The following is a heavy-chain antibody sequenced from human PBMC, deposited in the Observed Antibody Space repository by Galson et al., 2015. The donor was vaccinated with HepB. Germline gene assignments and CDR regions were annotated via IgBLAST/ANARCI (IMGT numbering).Heavy chain of an antibody. CDR2: ISHDGKHQ. CDR3: ARDPDDTEGYYMTFEY. CDR1: GFSFSDFA. D-gene: IGHD1-26*01. V-gene: IGHV3-30*04. Sequence: SLRLSCAASGFSFSDFALHRVRQGPGKGPEWVALISHDGKHQYYADSVRGRFTISRDISKNTLNLQMNSLRVEDTGIYYCARDPDDTEGYYMTFEYWGQGTLVTVSS. J-gene: IGHJ4*02.